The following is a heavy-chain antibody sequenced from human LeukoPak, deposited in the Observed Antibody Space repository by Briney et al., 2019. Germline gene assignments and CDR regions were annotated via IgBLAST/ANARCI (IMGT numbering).Heavy chain of an antibody. CDR2: ISGSGGST. CDR3: AKQQAGYSSSYSFDY. D-gene: IGHD6-6*01. Sequence: GGSLRLSCAASGFTFSSYAMSWVRQAPGKGLEWVSAISGSGGSTYYADSVKGQFTISRDNSKNTLYLQMNSLRAEDTAVYYCAKQQAGYSSSYSFDYWGQGTLVTVSS. CDR1: GFTFSSYA. V-gene: IGHV3-23*01. J-gene: IGHJ4*02.